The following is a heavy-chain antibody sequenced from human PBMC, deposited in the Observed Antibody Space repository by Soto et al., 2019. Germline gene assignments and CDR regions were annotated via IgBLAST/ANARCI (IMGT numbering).Heavy chain of an antibody. V-gene: IGHV1-69*06. D-gene: IGHD3-3*01. Sequence: ASVKVSCKASGGTFSSCAISWVRQAPGQGLEWMGGIIPIFGTANYAQKFQGRVTITADKSTSTAYMELSSLRSEDTAVYYCARGGLYDFWSGYSPGAYYYYGMDVWGQGTTVTVSS. J-gene: IGHJ6*02. CDR3: ARGGLYDFWSGYSPGAYYYYGMDV. CDR2: IIPIFGTA. CDR1: GGTFSSCA.